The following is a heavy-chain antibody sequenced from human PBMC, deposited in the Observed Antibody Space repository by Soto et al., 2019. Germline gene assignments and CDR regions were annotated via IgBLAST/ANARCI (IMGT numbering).Heavy chain of an antibody. CDR3: ARDRVDTAMVFDY. J-gene: IGHJ4*02. CDR2: INPSGGST. V-gene: IGHV1-46*01. Sequence: QVQLVQSGAEVKKPGASVKVSCKASGYTFTSYYMHWVRQAPGQGLEWMGIINPSGGSTSYAQKVQGSITMTRDTSTITVYMELSSLRSEDTAVYYCARDRVDTAMVFDYWGQGTLVAVCS. CDR1: GYTFTSYY. D-gene: IGHD5-18*01.